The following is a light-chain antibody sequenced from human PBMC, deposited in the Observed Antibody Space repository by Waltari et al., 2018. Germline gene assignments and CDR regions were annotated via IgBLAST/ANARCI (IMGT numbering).Light chain of an antibody. Sequence: EIVMTQSPATLYVSPGERATLSCRASQTVNANLAWYQRTPGQAPRLLIYDASKRATGIPARFSCSGSGTDFTLTISSLQSEDFGIYYCHHYNTWPPGTFGQGTKLDNK. CDR3: HHYNTWPPGT. CDR1: QTVNAN. J-gene: IGKJ2*02. CDR2: DAS. V-gene: IGKV3-15*01.